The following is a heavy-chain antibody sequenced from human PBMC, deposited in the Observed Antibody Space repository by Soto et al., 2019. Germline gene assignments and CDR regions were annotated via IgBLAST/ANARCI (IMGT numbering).Heavy chain of an antibody. CDR3: TTGQAGSGSVSEEDYYYGMDV. J-gene: IGHJ6*02. CDR2: IKSKTDGGKT. CDR1: GFTFSNAW. V-gene: IGHV3-15*01. D-gene: IGHD3-10*01. Sequence: EVQLVESGGGLVKPGGSLRLSCAASGFTFSNAWMSWVRQAPGKGLEWVGRIKSKTDGGKTDYAARVKGRFTIPRDDSKNTLYLQMNSIKTGNTAVYYCTTGQAGSGSVSEEDYYYGMDVWGQGTTVTVSS.